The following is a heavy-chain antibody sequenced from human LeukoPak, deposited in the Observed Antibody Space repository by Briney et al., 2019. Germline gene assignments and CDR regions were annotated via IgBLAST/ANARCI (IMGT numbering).Heavy chain of an antibody. CDR3: ARAVQVTTGGLFDY. J-gene: IGHJ4*02. CDR2: IIPIFDTP. V-gene: IGHV1-69*06. CDR1: GYTFTSYD. D-gene: IGHD4-17*01. Sequence: ASVKVSCKASGYTFTSYDINWVRQATGQGLEWMGGIIPIFDTPNFAQKFQGRVTITADKSTSTAYMELSRLRSEDTAVYYCARAVQVTTGGLFDYWGQGTLVTVSS.